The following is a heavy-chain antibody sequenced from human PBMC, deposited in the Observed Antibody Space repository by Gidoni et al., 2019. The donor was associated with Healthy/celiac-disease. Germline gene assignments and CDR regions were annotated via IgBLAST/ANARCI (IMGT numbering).Heavy chain of an antibody. CDR3: ARILRSSGWYSTYGMDV. J-gene: IGHJ6*02. Sequence: QVTLKESGPVLVKPTEPLTLTCTVSGFSLSNARMGVSWIRQPPGKALEWLAHIFSNDEKSYSTSLKSRLTISKDTSKSQVVLTMTNMDPVDTATYYCARILRSSGWYSTYGMDVWGQGTTVTVSS. CDR1: GFSLSNARMG. D-gene: IGHD6-19*01. CDR2: IFSNDEK. V-gene: IGHV2-26*01.